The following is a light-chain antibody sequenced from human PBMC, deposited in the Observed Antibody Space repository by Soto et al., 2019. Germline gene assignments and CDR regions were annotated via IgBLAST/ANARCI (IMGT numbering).Light chain of an antibody. CDR3: QQYGSSPRT. CDR2: DAS. V-gene: IGKV3-20*01. Sequence: EILLTQSPGTLSLSPAERATVCCRASQSVSSNLAWYQQKPGQAPRLLIYDASNRATGIPARFSGSGSGTDFTLTISRLEPEDFALYYCQQYGSSPRTFGQGTKVDI. CDR1: QSVSSN. J-gene: IGKJ1*01.